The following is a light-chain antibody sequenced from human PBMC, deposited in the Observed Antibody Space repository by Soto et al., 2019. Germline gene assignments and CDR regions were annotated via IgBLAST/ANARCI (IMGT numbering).Light chain of an antibody. CDR2: DVS. CDR3: SSYTRSTTLNVL. J-gene: IGLJ2*01. V-gene: IGLV2-14*01. CDR1: SSDVGGYKF. Sequence: QSALTQPASVSGSHGQAITISCTGTSSDVGGYKFVSWYQQHPGKVPKLLIYDVSNRPSGVSNRFSGSKSGNTASLTISGLQAEDEAEYYCSSYTRSTTLNVLFGGGTKLPVL.